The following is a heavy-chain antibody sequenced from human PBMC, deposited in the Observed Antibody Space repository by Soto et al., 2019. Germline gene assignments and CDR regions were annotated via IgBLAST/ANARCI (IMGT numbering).Heavy chain of an antibody. CDR3: ARVLMVVAATPPTTWFDP. D-gene: IGHD2-15*01. V-gene: IGHV1-2*02. CDR1: GYTFTGYY. CDR2: INPNSGGT. J-gene: IGHJ5*02. Sequence: ASVKVSCKASGYTFTGYYMHWVRQAPGQGLEWMGWINPNSGGTNYAQKFQGRVTMTRDTSISTAYMELSRLRSDDTAVYYCARVLMVVAATPPTTWFDPWGQGTLVTVSS.